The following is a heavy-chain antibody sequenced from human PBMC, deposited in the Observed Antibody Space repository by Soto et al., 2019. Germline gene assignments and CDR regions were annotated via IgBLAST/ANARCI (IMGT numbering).Heavy chain of an antibody. D-gene: IGHD2-21*01. CDR2: IYHSGST. V-gene: IGHV4-30-2*01. Sequence: TLSLTCAVSGGSISSGGYSWSWIRQPPGKGLEWIGYIYHSGSTYYNPSLKSRVTISVDRSKNQFSLKLSSVTAADSAVYYCAGVRGPYCGGQCYPPTPNWFDPWGQGTLVTASS. J-gene: IGHJ5*02. CDR3: AGVRGPYCGGQCYPPTPNWFDP. CDR1: GGSISSGGYS.